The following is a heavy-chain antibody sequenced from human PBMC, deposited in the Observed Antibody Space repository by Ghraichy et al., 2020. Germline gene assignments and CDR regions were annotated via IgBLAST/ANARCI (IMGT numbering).Heavy chain of an antibody. Sequence: GSLRLSCAASGFTFSSYNMNWVRQAPGKGLEWVSSISSSSKYTYYADPVKGRFTISRDNAKNSLYLQMNSLRVEDTAVYYCARAFGVLRYYYYYGLDVWGQGTTVTVSS. D-gene: IGHD3-3*01. V-gene: IGHV3-21*01. CDR1: GFTFSSYN. CDR3: ARAFGVLRYYYYYGLDV. J-gene: IGHJ6*02. CDR2: ISSSSKYT.